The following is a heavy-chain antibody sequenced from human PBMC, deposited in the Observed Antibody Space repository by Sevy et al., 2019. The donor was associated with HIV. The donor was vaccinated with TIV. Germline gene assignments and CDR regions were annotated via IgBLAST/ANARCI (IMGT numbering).Heavy chain of an antibody. J-gene: IGHJ4*02. Sequence: GGSLRLSCPVSGLTVSAYYMAWLRQAPGKGLEWVADVYVAGDSYYADSVQGRFTLSRDNYLNKMYLQMKSLRVEVTAVYYCARGTRQTEGGWFYFDYWSQGTLVTVSS. CDR3: ARGTRQTEGGWFYFDY. D-gene: IGHD2-15*01. V-gene: IGHV3-53*01. CDR1: GLTVSAYY. CDR2: VYVAGDS.